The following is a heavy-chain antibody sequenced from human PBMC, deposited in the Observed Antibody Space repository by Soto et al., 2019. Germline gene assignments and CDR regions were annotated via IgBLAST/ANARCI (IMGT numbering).Heavy chain of an antibody. Sequence: PSETLSLTCAVYGGSFSGYYWSWIRQPPGKGLEWIGEINHSGSTNYNPSLKSRVTISVDTSKNQFSLKLSFVTAADTAVYYCASNLSGYSSGAIGYWGQGTLVTVSS. V-gene: IGHV4-34*01. D-gene: IGHD6-19*01. CDR3: ASNLSGYSSGAIGY. CDR2: INHSGST. J-gene: IGHJ4*02. CDR1: GGSFSGYY.